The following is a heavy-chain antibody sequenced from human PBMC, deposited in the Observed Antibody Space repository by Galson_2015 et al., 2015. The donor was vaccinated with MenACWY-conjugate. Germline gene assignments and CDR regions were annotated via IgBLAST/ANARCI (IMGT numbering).Heavy chain of an antibody. D-gene: IGHD2-21*02. CDR2: INADNGNA. CDR3: ARAAYCGGGCYSSWFDP. V-gene: IGHV1-3*01. J-gene: IGHJ5*02. CDR1: EYTFTSYA. Sequence: SVKVSCKASEYTFTSYAIHWVRQAPGQRLEWMGWINADNGNAKYSQKFQGRVTITRDTAASTAYVDLSTLRSEDTAVYYCARAAYCGGGCYSSWFDPWGQGTLVTVSS.